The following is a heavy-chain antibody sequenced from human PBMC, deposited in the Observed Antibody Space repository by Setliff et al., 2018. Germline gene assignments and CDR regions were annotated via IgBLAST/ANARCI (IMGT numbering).Heavy chain of an antibody. CDR3: ARGRQRGGYCSGSSCSGAFEI. V-gene: IGHV4-59*11. J-gene: IGHJ3*02. Sequence: SETLSLTCTASGRYISSHYWSWIRQPPGKGLEWIGGMYYSGSASYNPSLKSRVTISVDTSKNQFSLKLNSVTAADTAVYYCARGRQRGGYCSGSSCSGAFEIWGQGTMVTVSS. CDR1: GRYISSHY. CDR2: MYYSGSA. D-gene: IGHD2-15*01.